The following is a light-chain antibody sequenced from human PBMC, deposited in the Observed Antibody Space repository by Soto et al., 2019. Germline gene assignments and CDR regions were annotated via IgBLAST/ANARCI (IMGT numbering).Light chain of an antibody. CDR3: QQYNNWLPLT. V-gene: IGKV3-15*01. J-gene: IGKJ4*01. Sequence: EIVMTQSLATLSVSPGERATLSCRASQSISSNLAWYQQKPGQAPRLLIYDASTRATGIPAKFTGSGSGTEFTLTISSLQSEDFGTYYCQQYNNWLPLTFGGGTKVDIK. CDR2: DAS. CDR1: QSISSN.